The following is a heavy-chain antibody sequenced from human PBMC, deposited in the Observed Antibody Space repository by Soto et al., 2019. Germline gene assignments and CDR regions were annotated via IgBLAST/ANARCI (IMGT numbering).Heavy chain of an antibody. CDR3: EKALGELSPESFDY. CDR2: IVPIVGTT. CDR1: GGTFSSYA. D-gene: IGHD3-16*02. Sequence: SVKVSCKTSGGTFSSYAISWVRQAPGQGLEWMGGIVPIVGTTTYAQKFQGRVTITADEATSTAYMQLSRLRPEDTAVYYCEKALGELSPESFDYWGQGILVTVSS. V-gene: IGHV1-69*13. J-gene: IGHJ4*02.